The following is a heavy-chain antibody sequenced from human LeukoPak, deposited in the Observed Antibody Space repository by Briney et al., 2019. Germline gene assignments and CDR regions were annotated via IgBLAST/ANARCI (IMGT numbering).Heavy chain of an antibody. D-gene: IGHD4-17*01. CDR3: ARDQTLNSYGDRGDWYFDL. J-gene: IGHJ2*01. CDR2: IYYSGST. V-gene: IGHV4-59*01. Sequence: KPSETLSLTCTVSGGSISSYYWSWIRQPPGKGLEWIGYIYYSGSTNYNPSLKSRVTISVDTSKNQFSLKLSSVTAADTAVYYCARDQTLNSYGDRGDWYFDLWGRGTLVTVSS. CDR1: GGSISSYY.